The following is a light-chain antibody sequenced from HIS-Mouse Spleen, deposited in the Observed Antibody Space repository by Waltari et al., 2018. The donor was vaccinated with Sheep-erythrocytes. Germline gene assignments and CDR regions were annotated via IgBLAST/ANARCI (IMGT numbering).Light chain of an antibody. CDR2: AAS. J-gene: IGKJ2*01. CDR1: QSISSY. V-gene: IGKV1-39*01. CDR3: KQSYSTPPYT. Sequence: DIQMTQSPSSLSASVGDRVTITCRASQSISSYLNWYQQKPRKATKLLIYAASSLQSGVTSRFSGSGSGTDFTLTISSLQPEDFATYYCKQSYSTPPYTFGQGTKREIK.